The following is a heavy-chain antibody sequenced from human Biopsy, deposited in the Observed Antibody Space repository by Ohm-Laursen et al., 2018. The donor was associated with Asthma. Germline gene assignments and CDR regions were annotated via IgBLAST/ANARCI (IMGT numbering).Heavy chain of an antibody. J-gene: IGHJ6*02. CDR3: ARAGDCSHYSGIDV. CDR2: ISVYNGNT. D-gene: IGHD2-21*01. Sequence: GSSVKVSCKTSGYTFNSAGITWVRQAPGQGLEWMGWISVYNGNTKVAQKLQDRVTMITDTSTSTAYMELRSLRSDDTAVYFCARAGDCSHYSGIDVWGQGTTVTVS. CDR1: GYTFNSAG. V-gene: IGHV1-18*01.